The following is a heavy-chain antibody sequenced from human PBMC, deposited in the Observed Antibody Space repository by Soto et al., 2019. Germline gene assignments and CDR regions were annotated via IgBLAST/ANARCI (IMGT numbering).Heavy chain of an antibody. CDR3: AKSFYDSSGFDS. J-gene: IGHJ5*01. CDR2: VSDTGLST. V-gene: IGHV3-23*01. Sequence: LRLSCAASGFTFRSYALSWVRQAPGKGLEWVSTVSDTGLSTYYAGSVTGRFTISRDNSRNTLYLQMNGLRAEDTAVYYCAKSFYDSSGFDSWGLGTLVTVSS. D-gene: IGHD3-22*01. CDR1: GFTFRSYA.